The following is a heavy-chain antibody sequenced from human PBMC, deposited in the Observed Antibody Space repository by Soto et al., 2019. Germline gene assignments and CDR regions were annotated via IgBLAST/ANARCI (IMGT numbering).Heavy chain of an antibody. Sequence: LSLTCTVSGGSISSYYWSWIRQPPGKGLEWIGYIYYSGSTNYNPSLKSRVTISVDTSKNQFSLKLSSVTAADTAVYYCARDLDLYYFDYWGQGTLVTVSS. CDR2: IYYSGST. J-gene: IGHJ4*02. CDR1: GGSISSYY. V-gene: IGHV4-59*01. D-gene: IGHD1-1*01. CDR3: ARDLDLYYFDY.